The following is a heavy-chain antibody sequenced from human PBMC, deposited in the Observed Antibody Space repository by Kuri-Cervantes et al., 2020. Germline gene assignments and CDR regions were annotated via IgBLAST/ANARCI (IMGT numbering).Heavy chain of an antibody. CDR2: LRYDGSDK. CDR1: GITFRCYG. CDR3: AKDLLDCSGGSCYDDDAFDI. Sequence: GESLKISCAAAGITFRCYGMHWVRQAPGKGLERVAFLRYDGSDKYYADSVKGRFSISRDNSKNTLFLQMDSLRVEDTAVYYCAKDLLDCSGGSCYDDDAFDIWGQGTMVTVSS. J-gene: IGHJ3*02. D-gene: IGHD2-15*01. V-gene: IGHV3-30*02.